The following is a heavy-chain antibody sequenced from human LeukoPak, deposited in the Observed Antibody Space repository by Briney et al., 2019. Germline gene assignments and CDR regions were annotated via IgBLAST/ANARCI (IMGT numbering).Heavy chain of an antibody. D-gene: IGHD5-12*01. CDR1: GLTFISYA. CDR3: VKDAVIVPTGWFDP. CDR2: ISGGDVIT. Sequence: PGGSLRLACSASGLTFISYAMSWVRQPPRKGLEWVSAISGGDVITYHASCVKGPFTYSRDNSKNTLYLQMNSLRAEGTALYDCVKDAVIVPTGWFDPWGEGTLVTVSS. V-gene: IGHV3-23*01. J-gene: IGHJ5*02.